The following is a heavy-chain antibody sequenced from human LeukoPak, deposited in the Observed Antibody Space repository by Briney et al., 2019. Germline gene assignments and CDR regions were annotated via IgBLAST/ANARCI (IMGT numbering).Heavy chain of an antibody. Sequence: GGSLRLSCAASGFTFGSYSMNWVRQAPGKGLEWVSYIGGSTNTIYYADSVKGRFTISRDNAKNSLYLQMNSLRAEDTAVYYCAALVGATLAGVYYFNYWGQGTLVTVSS. J-gene: IGHJ4*02. CDR2: IGGSTNTI. D-gene: IGHD1-26*01. V-gene: IGHV3-48*01. CDR3: AALVGATLAGVYYFNY. CDR1: GFTFGSYS.